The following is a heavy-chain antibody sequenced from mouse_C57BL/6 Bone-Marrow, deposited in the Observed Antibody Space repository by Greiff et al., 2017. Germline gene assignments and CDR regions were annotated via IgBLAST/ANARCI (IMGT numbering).Heavy chain of an antibody. J-gene: IGHJ4*01. CDR2: MHPNGGSP. CDR3: ARSYDYDDYTMDY. V-gene: IGHV1-64*01. CDR1: GYTFTNYW. D-gene: IGHD2-4*01. Sequence: QVQLKESGAELVKPGASVKLSCKASGYTFTNYWMHWVKQRPGQGLEWIGMMHPNGGSPDYNEKFKSEATLSVDKSSRTADMELSSLTSENSAVYYCARSYDYDDYTMDYWGQGTSVTVSS.